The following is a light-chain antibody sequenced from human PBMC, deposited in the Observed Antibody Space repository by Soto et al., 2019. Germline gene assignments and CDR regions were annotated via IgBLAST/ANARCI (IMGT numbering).Light chain of an antibody. Sequence: DIVMTQSPDSLAVSLGERATINCRSSQSVLYSSDNKNYFAWYQQKPGQPPKLLISWASTRESGVPDRFSGSGSGTDLTLTISSLQAEDVAVYYCQQYYSTPLTFGGGTKVEIK. CDR3: QQYYSTPLT. CDR2: WAS. J-gene: IGKJ4*01. CDR1: QSVLYSSDNKNY. V-gene: IGKV4-1*01.